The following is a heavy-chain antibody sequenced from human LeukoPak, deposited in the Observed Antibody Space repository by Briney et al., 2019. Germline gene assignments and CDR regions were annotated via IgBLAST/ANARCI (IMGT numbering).Heavy chain of an antibody. CDR2: IDPIDSYT. J-gene: IGHJ4*02. CDR3: ARARGDHYSFDY. CDR1: GYSFTSYW. Sequence: GESLNISVKGYGYSFTSYWIIWVRQMPGKGREWMGRIDPIDSYTNYSPSLQGHVTLSAEKSIRAAYLQWRNLKASDTAMYYCARARGDHYSFDYWGQGTLVTVSS. V-gene: IGHV5-10-1*01. D-gene: IGHD3-10*01.